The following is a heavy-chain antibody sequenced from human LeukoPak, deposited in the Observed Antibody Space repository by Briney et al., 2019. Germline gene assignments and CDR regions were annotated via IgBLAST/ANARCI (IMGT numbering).Heavy chain of an antibody. Sequence: GESLKISCKGSGYSFTSYWIGWVRQMPGKGLEWMGIIYPGDSDTRYSPSFQGQVTISADKSISTAYLQWSSLKASDTAMSYCARPTFYDSSGYYYFDYWGQGNLVTVSS. J-gene: IGHJ4*02. CDR2: IYPGDSDT. CDR1: GYSFTSYW. D-gene: IGHD3-22*01. V-gene: IGHV5-51*01. CDR3: ARPTFYDSSGYYYFDY.